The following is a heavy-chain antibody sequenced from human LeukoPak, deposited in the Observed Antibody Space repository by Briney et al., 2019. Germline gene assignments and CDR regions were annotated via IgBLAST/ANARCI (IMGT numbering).Heavy chain of an antibody. CDR1: GYTFTGYY. D-gene: IGHD3-10*01. CDR2: INPNSGGT. CDR3: ARSADSPVLLWFGESHDAFDI. J-gene: IGHJ3*02. V-gene: IGHV1-2*04. Sequence: ASVKVSCKASGYTFTGYYMHWVRQAPGQGLEWMGWINPNSGGTNYAQKFQGWVTMTRDTSISTAYMELSRLRSDDTAVYYCARSADSPVLLWFGESHDAFDIWGQGTMVTVSS.